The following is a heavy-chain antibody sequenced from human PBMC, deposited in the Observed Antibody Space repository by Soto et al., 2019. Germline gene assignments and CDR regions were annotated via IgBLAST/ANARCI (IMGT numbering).Heavy chain of an antibody. J-gene: IGHJ4*02. Sequence: GGSLRLSCAASGFTFSSYAMHWVRQAPGKGLEWVAVISYDGSNKYYADSVKGRFTISRDNSKNTLYLQMNSLRAEDTAVYYCARVKAYCGGDCYSGYFDYWGQGTLVTVSS. D-gene: IGHD2-21*02. CDR3: ARVKAYCGGDCYSGYFDY. CDR2: ISYDGSNK. V-gene: IGHV3-30-3*01. CDR1: GFTFSSYA.